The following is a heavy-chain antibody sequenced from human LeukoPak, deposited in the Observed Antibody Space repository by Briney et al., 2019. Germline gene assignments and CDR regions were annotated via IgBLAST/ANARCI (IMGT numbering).Heavy chain of an antibody. CDR3: AKEDTATSHDYYYGMDV. CDR1: GFTFDDYA. V-gene: IGHV3-9*01. CDR2: ISWNSGSI. Sequence: GGSLRLSCAASGFTFDDYAMHWVRQAPGKGLEWVSGISWNSGSIVYADSVKGRFTISRDNAKNSLYLQMNSLRAEDTALYYCAKEDTATSHDYYYGMDVWGQGTTVTVSS. D-gene: IGHD5-18*01. J-gene: IGHJ6*02.